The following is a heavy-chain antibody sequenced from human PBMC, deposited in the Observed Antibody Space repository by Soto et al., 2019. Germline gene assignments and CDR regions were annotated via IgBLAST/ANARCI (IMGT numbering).Heavy chain of an antibody. Sequence: SETLSLTCAVSGGSLTSGTYSWNWIRQPPGKGLEWIGYIFPSGTTHYNPSLKSRVSISIDVSKNQFSLNLRSLTAADTAVYYCARGREFDSWGQGTLVTVSS. CDR2: IFPSGTT. J-gene: IGHJ4*02. V-gene: IGHV4-30-2*01. CDR3: ARGREFDS. CDR1: GGSLTSGTYS.